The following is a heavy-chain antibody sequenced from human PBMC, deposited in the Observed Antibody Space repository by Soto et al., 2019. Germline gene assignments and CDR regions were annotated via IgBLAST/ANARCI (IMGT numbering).Heavy chain of an antibody. CDR2: IYYTGST. CDR1: GGSISSYF. V-gene: IGHV4-59*01. J-gene: IGHJ2*01. CDR3: AYFNWYFDL. Sequence: QVQLQESGPGLLKPSETLSLTCTVSGGSISSYFWSWIRQPPEKGLEWIGSIYYTGSTNYNPSLMGRVPVSVDTSKNQFSLQLSSVTAADTAVYYCAYFNWYFDLWGRGTLVTVS.